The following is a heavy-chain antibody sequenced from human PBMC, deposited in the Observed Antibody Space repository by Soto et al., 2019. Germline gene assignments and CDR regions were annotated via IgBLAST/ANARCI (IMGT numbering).Heavy chain of an antibody. CDR2: TYYSGST. D-gene: IGHD3-22*01. J-gene: IGHJ3*02. V-gene: IGHV4-59*01. CDR1: GGSISSYY. Sequence: PSETLSLTCTVSGGSISSYYWSWIRQPPGKGLEWIGYTYYSGSTNYNPSLKSRVTISVDTSKNQFSLKLSSVTAADTAVYYCARDAPHYYDSVNAFDIWGQGTMVTVSS. CDR3: ARDAPHYYDSVNAFDI.